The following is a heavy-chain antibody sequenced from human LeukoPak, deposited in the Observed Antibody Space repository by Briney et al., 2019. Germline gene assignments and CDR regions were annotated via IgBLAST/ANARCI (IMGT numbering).Heavy chain of an antibody. V-gene: IGHV3-30*02. Sequence: PGGSLRLSCAASGFTFSSYGMHWVRQAPGKGLEWVAFIRYDGSNKYYADSVKGRFTISRDNSKNTLYLQMNSLRAEDTAVYYCAKVLRWELRFDYWGQGTLVTVSS. CDR2: IRYDGSNK. D-gene: IGHD1-26*01. J-gene: IGHJ4*02. CDR1: GFTFSSYG. CDR3: AKVLRWELRFDY.